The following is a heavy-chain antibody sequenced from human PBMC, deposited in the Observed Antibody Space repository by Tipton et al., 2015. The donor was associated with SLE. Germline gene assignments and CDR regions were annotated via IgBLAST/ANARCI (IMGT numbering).Heavy chain of an antibody. CDR1: GGSISGHQ. CDR3: ARQQLPKVYYYNDMDV. CDR2: VYDSGTT. V-gene: IGHV4-59*11. J-gene: IGHJ6*02. D-gene: IGHD6-13*01. Sequence: TLSLTCTVSGGSISGHQWNWIRQPPGKGLEWMGYVYDSGTTNYNPSLKSRVTISVDTSKNQVSLKLRSVTAADTALYYCARQQLPKVYYYNDMDVWGRGTTVTVSS.